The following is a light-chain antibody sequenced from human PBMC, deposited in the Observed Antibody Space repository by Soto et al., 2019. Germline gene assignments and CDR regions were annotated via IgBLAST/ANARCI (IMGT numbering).Light chain of an antibody. CDR2: ANS. CDR3: QSYDSSLRSVV. V-gene: IGLV1-40*01. Sequence: QSVLTQPPSVSGAAGQRVTISCTGSSSNIGAGYDVHWYQQLPRTAPKLLIYANSNRPSGVPDRFYGSKSGTSASLAITGLQAEDEADYYCQSYDSSLRSVVFGGGTKVTVL. CDR1: SSNIGAGYD. J-gene: IGLJ2*01.